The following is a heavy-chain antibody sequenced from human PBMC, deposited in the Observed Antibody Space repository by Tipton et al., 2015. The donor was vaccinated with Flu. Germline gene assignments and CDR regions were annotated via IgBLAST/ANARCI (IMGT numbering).Heavy chain of an antibody. CDR2: INAAGTII. V-gene: IGHV3-74*01. Sequence: SLRLSCAASGFTFSSYWMHWVRQGPGKGLVWVSRINAAGTIITYADSVKGRFTIPRDYAKNTLYLQMNSLRAEDTAVYYCARDLGRYWGQGTLVTVSS. J-gene: IGHJ4*02. CDR1: GFTFSSYW. CDR3: ARDLGRY.